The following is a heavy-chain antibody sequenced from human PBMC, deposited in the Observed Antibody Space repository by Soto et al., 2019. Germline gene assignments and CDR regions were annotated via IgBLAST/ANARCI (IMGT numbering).Heavy chain of an antibody. V-gene: IGHV3-30*18. D-gene: IGHD3-3*01. Sequence: VGSLTLSCAASGFTFSSYGMHWVRQAPGKGLERVAVISYDGSNKYYADSVKGRFTISRDNSKNTLYLQMNSLRAEDTAVYYCAKDVSVTIFGVVESPYGMDVWGQGTTVTVSS. CDR1: GFTFSSYG. J-gene: IGHJ6*02. CDR2: ISYDGSNK. CDR3: AKDVSVTIFGVVESPYGMDV.